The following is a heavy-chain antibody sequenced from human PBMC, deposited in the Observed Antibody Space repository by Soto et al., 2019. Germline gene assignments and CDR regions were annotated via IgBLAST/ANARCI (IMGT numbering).Heavy chain of an antibody. D-gene: IGHD3-3*01. J-gene: IGHJ3*01. CDR3: ASRFGNHRVLHA. Sequence: SETLSLTCTVSGGSISDHYYMWIRQSPGKGLEYIGYIHNGGSTNYTPSLKSRVIISVDTSKNQFSLKLTSVTAADTAVYYCASRFGNHRVLHA. V-gene: IGHV4-59*03. CDR1: GGSISDHY. CDR2: IHNGGST.